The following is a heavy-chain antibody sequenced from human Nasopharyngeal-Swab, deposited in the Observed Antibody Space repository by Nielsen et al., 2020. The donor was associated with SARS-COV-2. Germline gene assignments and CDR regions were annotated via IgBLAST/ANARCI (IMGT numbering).Heavy chain of an antibody. CDR3: RNTYYDILTGYYCDY. CDR2: ITRSGNT. CDR1: GASFSGYY. J-gene: IGHJ4*02. D-gene: IGHD3-9*01. Sequence: SETLSLTCGLNGASFSGYYWGWIRQPPGKGLEWIGDITRSGNTNYNPALRSRVTISVATSKGEFSLKLTSVTAADTAVYYCRNTYYDILTGYYCDYWGQGTLVTVSS. V-gene: IGHV4-34*01.